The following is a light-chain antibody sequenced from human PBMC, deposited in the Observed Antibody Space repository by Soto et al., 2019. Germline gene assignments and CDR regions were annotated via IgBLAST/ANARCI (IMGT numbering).Light chain of an antibody. CDR1: HRIHTF. V-gene: IGKV1-39*01. Sequence: DIQMTQSPSSLSASVGDTITINCRASHRIHTFLHWYQQKPGKAPKLLIHSASTLEGGVPSRFSGSGAGTYFTLTISNLQPEDSSTYYCQQSHSLPNTFGQGTLLEI. CDR2: SAS. CDR3: QQSHSLPNT. J-gene: IGKJ5*01.